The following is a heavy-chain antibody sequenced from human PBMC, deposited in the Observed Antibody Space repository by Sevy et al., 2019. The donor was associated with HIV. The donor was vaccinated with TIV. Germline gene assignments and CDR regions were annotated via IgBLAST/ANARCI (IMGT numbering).Heavy chain of an antibody. V-gene: IGHV1-69*10. Sequence: ASVKVSCKASGGTFSSFAINWVRQAPGQGLEWMGGIIPILGIANYAQKFQGRVTITADKSANIAYMELSSLRSEDTAVYYCARDEYGDFLGLFNLWGRGTLVTVSS. J-gene: IGHJ2*01. D-gene: IGHD4-17*01. CDR1: GGTFSSFA. CDR2: IIPILGIA. CDR3: ARDEYGDFLGLFNL.